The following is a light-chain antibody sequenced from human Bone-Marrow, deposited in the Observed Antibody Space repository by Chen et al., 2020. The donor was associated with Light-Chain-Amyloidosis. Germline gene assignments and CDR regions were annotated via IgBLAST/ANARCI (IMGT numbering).Light chain of an antibody. CDR3: SSYTSSSSYV. CDR1: SGDVGTYNS. Sequence: QSALTQPASVAGSPGQSITISCTGTSGDVGTYNSVSWYQQHPGKAPKVMIYAVSNRPSGVSTRFSGSKSVNTASLTISGLQAEVEADYYCSSYTSSSSYVFGPGTKVTVL. V-gene: IGLV2-14*01. CDR2: AVS. J-gene: IGLJ1*01.